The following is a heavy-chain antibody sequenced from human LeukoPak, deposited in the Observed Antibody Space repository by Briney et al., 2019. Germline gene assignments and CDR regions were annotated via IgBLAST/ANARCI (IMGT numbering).Heavy chain of an antibody. CDR1: GYTFTSYG. J-gene: IGHJ4*02. Sequence: ASVKVSCKASGYTFTSYGISWVRQAPGQGLEWMGWISAYNGNTNYAQKLQGRVTMTTDTSTSTAYMELRSLRSDDTAVYYCPRVGHYYGSGSYYLDYWGQGTLVTVSS. CDR3: PRVGHYYGSGSYYLDY. V-gene: IGHV1-18*01. D-gene: IGHD3-10*01. CDR2: ISAYNGNT.